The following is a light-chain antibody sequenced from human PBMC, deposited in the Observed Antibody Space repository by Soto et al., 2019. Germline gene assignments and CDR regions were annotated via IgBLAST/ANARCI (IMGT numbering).Light chain of an antibody. Sequence: QSVLTQPASVSGSPGQSINISCTGTSSDGGGYNYVSWYQQHPGKAPKLMIYDVSNRPSGVSNRFSGSKSGNTASLTISGLQAEDEADYYCSSYTSSSTLAVVFGGGTQLTVL. CDR1: SSDGGGYNY. V-gene: IGLV2-14*01. CDR3: SSYTSSSTLAVV. CDR2: DVS. J-gene: IGLJ2*01.